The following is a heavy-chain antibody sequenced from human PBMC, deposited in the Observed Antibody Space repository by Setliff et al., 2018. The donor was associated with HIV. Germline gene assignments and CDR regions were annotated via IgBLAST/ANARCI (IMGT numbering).Heavy chain of an antibody. CDR1: GGSFSGYF. CDR2: INHSGST. Sequence: SETLSLTCTVYGGSFSGYFWSWIRQTPGKGLEWIGEINHSGSTNYNPSLKSRVTISVDTSKNQISLRLSSVTAADTAVYYCARLSGGMVPNYWGQGTLVTVSS. D-gene: IGHD3-10*01. J-gene: IGHJ4*02. CDR3: ARLSGGMVPNY. V-gene: IGHV4-34*01.